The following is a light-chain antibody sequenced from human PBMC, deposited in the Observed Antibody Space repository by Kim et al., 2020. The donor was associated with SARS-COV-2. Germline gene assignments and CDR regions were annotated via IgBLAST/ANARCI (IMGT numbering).Light chain of an antibody. J-gene: IGKJ4*01. CDR1: QSVNTN. CDR2: DAS. CDR3: QQRSNWRLT. V-gene: IGKV3-11*01. Sequence: LSPGERASLSCRANQSVNTNLAWYQQKTGQAPRLLIYDASHRATGIPARFSGSGSGTDFTLTISSLEPEDFAVYYCQQRSNWRLTFGGGTKLEI.